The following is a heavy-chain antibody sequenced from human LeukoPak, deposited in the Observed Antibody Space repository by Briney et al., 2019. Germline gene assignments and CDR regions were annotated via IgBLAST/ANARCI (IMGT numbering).Heavy chain of an antibody. CDR2: INHSGST. CDR1: GGSFSGYY. V-gene: IGHV4-34*01. CDR3: ARGTSSSWYGY. D-gene: IGHD6-13*01. Sequence: SETLSLTCAVYGGSFSGYYWSWIRRPPGKGLEWIGEINHSGSTNYNPSLKSRVTISVDTSKNQFSLKLSSVTAADTAVYYCARGTSSSWYGYWGQGTLVTVSS. J-gene: IGHJ4*02.